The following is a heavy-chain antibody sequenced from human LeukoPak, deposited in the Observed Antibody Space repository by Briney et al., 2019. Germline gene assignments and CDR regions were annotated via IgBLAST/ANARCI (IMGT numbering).Heavy chain of an antibody. CDR1: GFTFSSYS. V-gene: IGHV3-21*01. CDR3: ARGRAVRVGRRPVAFDI. Sequence: GGSLRLSCAASGFTFSSYSMNWVRQAPGKGLEWVSSISSSSSYIYYADSVKGRFTISRDNAKNSLYLQMNSLRAEDTAVYYCARGRAVRVGRRPVAFDIWGQGTMVTVSS. D-gene: IGHD2-8*02. J-gene: IGHJ3*02. CDR2: ISSSSSYI.